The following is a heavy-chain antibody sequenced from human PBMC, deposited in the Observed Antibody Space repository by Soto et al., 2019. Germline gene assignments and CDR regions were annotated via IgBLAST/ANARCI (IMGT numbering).Heavy chain of an antibody. V-gene: IGHV4-28*01. CDR3: ARNADYGDSPFDI. CDR1: GYSISSSNW. Sequence: QVQLQESGPGLVKPSDTLSLTCAVSGYSISSSNWWGWIRQPPGKGLEWIGYIYYSGSTYYNPSLKSRVTMSVATSKTKFSLKLSSVTAVDTAVYYCARNADYGDSPFDIWGQGTMVTVSS. J-gene: IGHJ3*02. D-gene: IGHD4-17*01. CDR2: IYYSGST.